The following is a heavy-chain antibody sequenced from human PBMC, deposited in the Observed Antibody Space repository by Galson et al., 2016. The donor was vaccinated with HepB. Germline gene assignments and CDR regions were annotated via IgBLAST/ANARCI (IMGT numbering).Heavy chain of an antibody. CDR1: GYTLTELS. CDR3: STDLFLEWLIDA. V-gene: IGHV1-24*01. J-gene: IGHJ5*02. Sequence: SVKVSCKVSGYTLTELSIHWVRQAPGKGLEWMGGFDYEDGETIYAQKFQGRVTMTEDTSTDTAYMELSSLRSEDTAVYYCSTDLFLEWLIDAWGQGTLVTVSS. CDR2: FDYEDGET. D-gene: IGHD3-3*01.